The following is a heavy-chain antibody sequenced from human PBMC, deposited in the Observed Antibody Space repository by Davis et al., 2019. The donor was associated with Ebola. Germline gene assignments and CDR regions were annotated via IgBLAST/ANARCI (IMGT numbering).Heavy chain of an antibody. V-gene: IGHV3-33*08. CDR1: GFSFSSYW. J-gene: IGHJ4*02. CDR3: ASAWGRYYFDY. CDR2: IWYDGSNK. D-gene: IGHD3-16*01. Sequence: GESLKISCAASGFSFSSYWMSWVRQAPGKGLEWVAVIWYDGSNKYYADSVKGRFTISRDNSKNTLYLQMNSLRAEDTAVYYCASAWGRYYFDYWGQGTLVTVSS.